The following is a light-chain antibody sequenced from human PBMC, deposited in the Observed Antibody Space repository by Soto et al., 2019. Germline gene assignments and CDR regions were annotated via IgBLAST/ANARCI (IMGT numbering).Light chain of an antibody. V-gene: IGLV1-40*01. CDR2: GTS. CDR1: NSNIGTGFD. CDR3: QTSDSGLFGLI. J-gene: IGLJ1*01. Sequence: QPVLTQPPSVSGAPGQRVTIACTGNNSNIGTGFDVHWYQHFPGAAPKLLLSGTSHRPSGVPDRFSGSKSGTSASLAITGLQADDEADYYCQTSDSGLFGLIFGTGTKLTVL.